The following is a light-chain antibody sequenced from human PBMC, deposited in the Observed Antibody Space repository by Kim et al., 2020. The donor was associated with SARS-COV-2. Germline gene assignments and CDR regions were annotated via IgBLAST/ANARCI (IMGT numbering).Light chain of an antibody. CDR2: EDD. CDR1: GGSIDDDY. J-gene: IGLJ2*01. CDR3: QSYNRSSVV. Sequence: GKTVTIACTRRGGSIDDDYVQWYQQRPGGVPTTVIYEDDQRPSGVSDRFSGSIDNSSNSASLTISGLKTEDEADYYCQSYNRSSVVFGGGTKLTVL. V-gene: IGLV6-57*03.